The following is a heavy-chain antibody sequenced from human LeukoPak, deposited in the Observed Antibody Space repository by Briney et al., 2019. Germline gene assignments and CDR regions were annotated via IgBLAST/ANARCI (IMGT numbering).Heavy chain of an antibody. CDR3: ASQISYYDFWSGSPSYYYYYMDV. CDR1: GGSFSGYY. J-gene: IGHJ6*03. V-gene: IGHV4-34*01. Sequence: SGTLSLTCAVYGGSFSGYYWSWIRQPPGKGLEWIGEINHSGSINYNPSLKSRVTISVDTSKNQFSLKLSSVTAADTAVYYCASQISYYDFWSGSPSYYYYYMDVWGKGTTVTVSS. CDR2: INHSGSI. D-gene: IGHD3-3*01.